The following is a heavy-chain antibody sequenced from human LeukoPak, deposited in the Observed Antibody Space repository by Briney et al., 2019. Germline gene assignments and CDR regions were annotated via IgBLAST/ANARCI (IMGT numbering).Heavy chain of an antibody. V-gene: IGHV1-3*01. CDR3: ARDRGYCSSTSCRRVWFDP. CDR2: INAGNGNT. D-gene: IGHD2-2*01. J-gene: IGHJ5*02. CDR1: GYTFTSYA. Sequence: GASVKVSCKASGYTFTSYAMHWVRQAPGQRLEWMGWINAGNGNTKYSQKFQGRVTTIRDTSASTAYMELSSLRSEDTAVYYCARDRGYCSSTSCRRVWFDPWGQGTLVTVSS.